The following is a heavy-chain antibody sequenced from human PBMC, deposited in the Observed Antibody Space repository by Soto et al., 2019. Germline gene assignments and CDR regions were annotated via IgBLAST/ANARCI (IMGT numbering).Heavy chain of an antibody. Sequence: EVQLVESGGGLVQPGRSLRLSCAASGYTFDDYAMHWVRQAPWKGLEWVSGISWNSGSIGYADSVKGRFTISRDNAKNSLYLQMNSLRAEDTALYYCAKDIIPIAAAVDSYFDYWGQGTLVTVSS. CDR1: GYTFDDYA. CDR3: AKDIIPIAAAVDSYFDY. V-gene: IGHV3-9*01. D-gene: IGHD6-13*01. J-gene: IGHJ4*02. CDR2: ISWNSGSI.